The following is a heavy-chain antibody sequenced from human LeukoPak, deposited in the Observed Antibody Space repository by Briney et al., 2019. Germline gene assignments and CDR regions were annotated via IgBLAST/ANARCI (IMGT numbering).Heavy chain of an antibody. CDR1: VGSISSNNW. J-gene: IGHJ6*03. CDR3: ARVRGFGADYYYFYMDV. D-gene: IGHD3-10*01. CDR2: IHHSGRI. V-gene: IGHV4-4*02. Sequence: SETLSLTCAVSVGSISSNNWWSWVRPPPGKGLERIAEIHHSGRINYNPSLKSRVTISLDKSKNQFSLKLSSVTAADTAVYNCARVRGFGADYYYFYMDVWGKGTTVTVSS.